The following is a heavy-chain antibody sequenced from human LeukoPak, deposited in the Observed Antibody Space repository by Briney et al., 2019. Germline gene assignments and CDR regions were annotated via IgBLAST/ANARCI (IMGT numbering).Heavy chain of an antibody. D-gene: IGHD3-3*02. CDR1: GGSISSSSYY. CDR3: ASISSGR. Sequence: SETLSLTCTVSGGSISSSSYYWGWIRQPPGKGLEWIGSIYYSGSTYYNPSLKSRVTISVDTSKNQFSLKLSSVTAADTAVYYCASISSGRWGQGTLVTVSS. J-gene: IGHJ4*02. V-gene: IGHV4-39*07. CDR2: IYYSGST.